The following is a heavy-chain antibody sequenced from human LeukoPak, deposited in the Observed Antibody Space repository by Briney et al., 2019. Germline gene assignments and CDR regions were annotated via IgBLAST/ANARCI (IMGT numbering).Heavy chain of an antibody. V-gene: IGHV4-59*01. D-gene: IGHD3-9*01. CDR2: IYYSGST. Sequence: SETLSLTCTVSGVSISSYYWSWIRQPPGKGLEWIGYIYYSGSTNYNPSLKSRVTISVDTSKNQFSLKLSSVTAADTAVYYCAREAEYYDILTGYYVRAFDIWGQGTMVTVSS. J-gene: IGHJ3*02. CDR3: AREAEYYDILTGYYVRAFDI. CDR1: GVSISSYY.